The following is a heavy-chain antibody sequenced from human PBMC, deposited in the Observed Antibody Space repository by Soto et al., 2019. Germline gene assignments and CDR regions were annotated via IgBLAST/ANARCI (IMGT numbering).Heavy chain of an antibody. Sequence: QVQLQQWGAGLLKPSETLSLTCAVYGGSFSGYYWSWIRQPPGKGLEWIGEINNSGSTNYNPSLKSRVTISVDTSKNQFSLKLSSVTAADTAVYYCARAHGGVDYYYGMDVWGQGTTVTVSS. J-gene: IGHJ6*02. D-gene: IGHD3-10*01. CDR1: GGSFSGYY. V-gene: IGHV4-34*01. CDR3: ARAHGGVDYYYGMDV. CDR2: INNSGST.